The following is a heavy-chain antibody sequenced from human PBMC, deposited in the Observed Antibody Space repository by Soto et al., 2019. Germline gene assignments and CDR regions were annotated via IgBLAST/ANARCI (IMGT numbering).Heavy chain of an antibody. CDR3: ARHLTYCSAGSCYSDFPYYGMDV. CDR2: TYYSGTT. CDR1: GDFIRTSSYY. V-gene: IGHV4-39*01. Sequence: PSETLSLTCNVSGDFIRTSSYYWGWIRQPPGKGLEWIGSTYYSGTTYYNPSLRSRVTISVDTSKNQFSLKLSSVTAADTAVYYCARHLTYCSAGSCYSDFPYYGMDVWGQGTTVT. J-gene: IGHJ6*02. D-gene: IGHD2-15*01.